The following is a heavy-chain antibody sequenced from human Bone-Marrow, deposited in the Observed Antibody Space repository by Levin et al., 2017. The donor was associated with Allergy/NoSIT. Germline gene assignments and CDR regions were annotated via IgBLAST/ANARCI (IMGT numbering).Heavy chain of an antibody. CDR2: SRNKDNGYTA. D-gene: IGHD6-25*01. CDR3: ARGRHYFDS. V-gene: IGHV3-72*01. J-gene: IGHJ4*02. CDR1: GFIFSDHY. Sequence: GGSLRLSCAASGFIFSDHYMVWVRQAPGKGLEWIALSRNKDNGYTAEYAASVKGRFTISRDDSQISVYLQMNSLKTEDTAIYYCARGRHYFDSWGQGTLVTVSS.